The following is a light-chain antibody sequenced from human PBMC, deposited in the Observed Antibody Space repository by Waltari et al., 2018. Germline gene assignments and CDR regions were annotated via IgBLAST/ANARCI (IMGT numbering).Light chain of an antibody. CDR2: WAS. Sequence: DIVMTQSPDSLTVPLGERATVNCKSSQSVLSNSNNKNFLAWYQQKPGQPPKLLIYWASTRGSGVPDRFSGSGSGTDFTLTISSLQAEDVAVYYCQQYYITPPTFGQGTKVEIK. CDR3: QQYYITPPT. J-gene: IGKJ1*01. CDR1: QSVLSNSNNKNF. V-gene: IGKV4-1*01.